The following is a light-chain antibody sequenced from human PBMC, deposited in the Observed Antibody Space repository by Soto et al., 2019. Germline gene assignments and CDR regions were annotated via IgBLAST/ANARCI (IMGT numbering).Light chain of an antibody. Sequence: DIQLTQSPSFLSASVGDRVTVTCRSSQDISSYLAWYQQKPGKAPKVLIYGASTLQSGVPPRFGGSGSGTAFTLTISGLQPEDFAVYYCQQYDNWPWTFGQGTKVDI. CDR1: QDISSY. J-gene: IGKJ1*01. CDR2: GAS. CDR3: QQYDNWPWT. V-gene: IGKV1-9*01.